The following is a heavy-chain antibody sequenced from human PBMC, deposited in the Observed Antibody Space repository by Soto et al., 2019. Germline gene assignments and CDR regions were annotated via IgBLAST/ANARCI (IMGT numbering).Heavy chain of an antibody. CDR1: GHTFAASI. V-gene: IGHV1-3*05. Sequence: QVQLVQSGTEEKKPGASVKVSCRASGHTFAASIIHWVRQAPGQRLEWMGWVNAGNGNTKNSQKFQDRLTITTDTSATTAYMELSSLRSEDTAVYYCARRPLLESHFDYWGQGTLVTVSS. CDR3: ARRPLLESHFDY. J-gene: IGHJ4*02. CDR2: VNAGNGNT.